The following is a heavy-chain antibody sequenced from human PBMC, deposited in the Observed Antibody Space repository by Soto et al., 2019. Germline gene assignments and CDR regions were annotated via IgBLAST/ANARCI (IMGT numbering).Heavy chain of an antibody. CDR3: ARNDQLVDGMDV. Sequence: ASVNPCKASGYTFTSYGISCVRQAPGQGLEWMGWISAYNGNTNYAQKLQGRVTMTTDTSTSTAYMELRSLRSDDTAVYYCARNDQLVDGMDVWGQGTTVTVSS. J-gene: IGHJ6*02. CDR2: ISAYNGNT. D-gene: IGHD1-1*01. CDR1: GYTFTSYG. V-gene: IGHV1-18*04.